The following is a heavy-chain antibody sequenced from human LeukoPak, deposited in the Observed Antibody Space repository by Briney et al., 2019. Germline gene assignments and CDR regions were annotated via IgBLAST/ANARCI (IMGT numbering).Heavy chain of an antibody. D-gene: IGHD6-25*01. Sequence: GGSLRLSCGVSGFTFSSYWMHWVRQAPGKGLEWVSRISSDGTYKYYADSVRGRFSISRDNAENTLSLQMYSLTVEDTALYYCARDPGSDQRDWYFDIWGRGTLVTVSS. J-gene: IGHJ2*01. CDR2: ISSDGTYK. V-gene: IGHV3-74*01. CDR3: ARDPGSDQRDWYFDI. CDR1: GFTFSSYW.